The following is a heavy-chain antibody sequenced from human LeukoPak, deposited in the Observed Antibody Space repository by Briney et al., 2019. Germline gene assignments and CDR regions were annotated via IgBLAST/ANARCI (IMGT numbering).Heavy chain of an antibody. D-gene: IGHD5-24*01. CDR1: GFTVSSNY. CDR3: ARTFLSGDGYKVGYFDY. Sequence: GGSLRLSCAASGFTVSSNYMSWVRQAPGKGPEWVSLIYSSGSTYYTDSVKGRFTISRDNSQNTLYLQMNSLSAVDTAVYYCARTFLSGDGYKVGYFDYWGQGTLVTVSS. V-gene: IGHV3-53*01. J-gene: IGHJ4*02. CDR2: IYSSGST.